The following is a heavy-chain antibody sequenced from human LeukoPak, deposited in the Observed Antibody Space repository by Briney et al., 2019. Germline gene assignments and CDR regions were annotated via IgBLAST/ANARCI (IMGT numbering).Heavy chain of an antibody. J-gene: IGHJ4*02. CDR1: GGSINNDNW. CDR3: VFNGYYSLDF. D-gene: IGHD3-3*01. CDR2: IHHSGST. Sequence: SETLFPTCAVSGGSINNDNWWGWVRQPPGKGLEWIAEIHHSGSTNYNPSLKSRVTISVDKSNNQFSLKLKSVTAADTAVYYCVFNGYYSLDFWGQGTLVTVSS. V-gene: IGHV4-4*02.